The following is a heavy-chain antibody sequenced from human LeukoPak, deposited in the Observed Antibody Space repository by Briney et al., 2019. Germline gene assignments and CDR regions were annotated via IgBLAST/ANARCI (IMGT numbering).Heavy chain of an antibody. CDR3: ATQTTGYYYYYYMDV. CDR1: GYSISSGYY. Sequence: SETLSLTCTVSGYSISSGYYWGWIRQPPGKGLEWIGSIYHSGSTYYNPSLKSRVTISVDTSKNQFSLKLSSVTAADTAVYYCATQTTGYYYYYYMDVWGKGTTVTVSS. J-gene: IGHJ6*03. CDR2: IYHSGST. V-gene: IGHV4-38-2*02. D-gene: IGHD4-17*01.